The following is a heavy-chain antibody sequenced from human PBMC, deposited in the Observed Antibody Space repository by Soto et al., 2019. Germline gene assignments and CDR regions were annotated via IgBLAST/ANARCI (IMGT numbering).Heavy chain of an antibody. CDR1: GYTFTSYA. D-gene: IGHD4-17*01. CDR3: ARGDYQDYYMDV. J-gene: IGHJ6*03. V-gene: IGHV1-3*01. CDR2: INAGNGNT. Sequence: ASVKVSCKASGYTFTSYAMHWVRQAPGQRLEWMGWINAGNGNTKYSQKFQGRVTITRDTSASTAYMELRSLRSEDTAVYYCARGDYQDYYMDVWGKGTTVNVSS.